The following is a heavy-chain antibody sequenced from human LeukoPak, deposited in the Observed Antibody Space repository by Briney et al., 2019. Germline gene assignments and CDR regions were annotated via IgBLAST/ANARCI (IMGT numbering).Heavy chain of an antibody. CDR3: AKDPYYYGSGSWNWFDP. Sequence: GGSLRLSCVASGFTFSSYAMSWVRQAPGKGLEWVSAISGSGGSTYYADSVKGRFTISRDNSKNTLYLQMNSLRAEDTAVYYCAKDPYYYGSGSWNWFDPWGQGTLVTVSS. J-gene: IGHJ5*02. CDR2: ISGSGGST. V-gene: IGHV3-23*01. D-gene: IGHD3-10*01. CDR1: GFTFSSYA.